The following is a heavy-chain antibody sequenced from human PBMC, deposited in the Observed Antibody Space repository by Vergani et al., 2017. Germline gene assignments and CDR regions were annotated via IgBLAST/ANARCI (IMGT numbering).Heavy chain of an antibody. CDR1: GFTFRNYA. Sequence: EVQLLESGGGLAQPGGSLRLSCAASGFTFRNYAMTWVRQAPGKGLEWVSIISDNGGTTYYADSVKGRFTISRDNAKNSLYLQMNSLRAEDTAVYYCARVQFPYYYYYYMDVWGKGTTVTVSS. CDR3: ARVQFPYYYYYYMDV. J-gene: IGHJ6*03. V-gene: IGHV3-23*01. CDR2: ISDNGGTT. D-gene: IGHD4-11*01.